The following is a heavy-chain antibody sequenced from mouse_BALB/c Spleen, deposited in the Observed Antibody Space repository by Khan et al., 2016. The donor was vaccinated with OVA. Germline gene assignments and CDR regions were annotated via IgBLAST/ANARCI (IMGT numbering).Heavy chain of an antibody. J-gene: IGHJ3*01. CDR3: KRRGPYGVFAY. V-gene: IGHV1-7*01. CDR2: INPSTGYT. Sequence: VQLQESGAELAKPGASVKMSCKASGYTFTTYWMHWVKQRPGQGLEWIGYINPSTGYTEYNQKFKDKATLTTDKSSSTAYMQLSSLTFEDSAVYYCKRRGPYGVFAYWGQGTLVTVSA. CDR1: GYTFTTYW. D-gene: IGHD1-1*02.